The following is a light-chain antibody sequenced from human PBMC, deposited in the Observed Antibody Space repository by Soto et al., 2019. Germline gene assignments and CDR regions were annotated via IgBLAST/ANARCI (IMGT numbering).Light chain of an antibody. Sequence: DIQMTQFPASLSASVGDRVTITCQASQDISKYLNWYQHRPGQAPKLLLYDASNLETGVPSRFSGRGSGTHFALTIASLQPEDFATYFCLQYDEFPFTFGPGTTVDVK. J-gene: IGKJ3*01. V-gene: IGKV1-33*01. CDR2: DAS. CDR3: LQYDEFPFT. CDR1: QDISKY.